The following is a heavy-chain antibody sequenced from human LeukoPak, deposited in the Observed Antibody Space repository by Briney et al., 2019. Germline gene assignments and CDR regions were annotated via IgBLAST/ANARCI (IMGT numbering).Heavy chain of an antibody. CDR3: ARDVRSIYYGPGGRGYYYYMDV. V-gene: IGHV1-2*02. Sequence: PGASVKVSCKASGYTFTGYYMHWVRQAPGQGLEWMGWINPNSGGTNYAQKFQGRVTMTRDTSISTAYMELSRLRSDDTAVYYCARDVRSIYYGPGGRGYYYYMDVWGKGTTVTISS. CDR2: INPNSGGT. J-gene: IGHJ6*03. D-gene: IGHD3-10*01. CDR1: GYTFTGYY.